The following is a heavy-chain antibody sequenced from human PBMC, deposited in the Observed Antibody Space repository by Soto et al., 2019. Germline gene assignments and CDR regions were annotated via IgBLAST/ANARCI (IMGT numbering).Heavy chain of an antibody. V-gene: IGHV1-69*06. D-gene: IGHD6-13*01. CDR3: ARGGYSSTWSNLLDRSGLDV. Sequence: QVQLVQSGAEAKKPGSSVKVSCKTSGGTFSSYAISWVRQAPGQGLEWMGGIVPLFRTTNYAQKFQGRVTITADTSTYTLYMELSGLRSGDTAVYSCARGGYSSTWSNLLDRSGLDVWGQGTTVTVSS. CDR1: GGTFSSYA. CDR2: IVPLFRTT. J-gene: IGHJ6*02.